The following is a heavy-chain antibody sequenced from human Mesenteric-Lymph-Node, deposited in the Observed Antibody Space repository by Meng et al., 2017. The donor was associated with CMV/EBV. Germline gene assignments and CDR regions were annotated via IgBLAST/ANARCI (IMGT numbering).Heavy chain of an antibody. Sequence: ALTWVRQAPGQGLEWLGAIIPIYGTPNYAQRFQGRVTITTGASTSTVYMDLSSLKSDDTAVYYCARGTYGPLDQYQGGWYYFDYWGHGTLVTVSS. CDR2: IIPIYGTP. CDR3: ARGTYGPLDQYQGGWYYFDY. D-gene: IGHD2-2*01. V-gene: IGHV1-69*05. J-gene: IGHJ4*01. CDR1: A.